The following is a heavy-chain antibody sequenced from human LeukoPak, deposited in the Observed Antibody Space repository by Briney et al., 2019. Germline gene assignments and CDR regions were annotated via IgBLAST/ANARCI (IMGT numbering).Heavy chain of an antibody. CDR3: ARQSSTFDY. CDR2: IYPGDSDI. Sequence: GESLKISCEASGYTFTSYWIGWVRQMPGKGLEWMGIIYPGDSDIRYSPSFQGQVTISADKSISTAYLQWSSLKASDTAMYFRARQSSTFDYWGQGTLVTVSS. CDR1: GYTFTSYW. V-gene: IGHV5-51*01. D-gene: IGHD2-2*01. J-gene: IGHJ4*02.